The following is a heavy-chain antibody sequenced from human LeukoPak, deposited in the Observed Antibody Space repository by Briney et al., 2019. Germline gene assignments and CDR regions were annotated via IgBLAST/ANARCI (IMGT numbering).Heavy chain of an antibody. J-gene: IGHJ5*02. D-gene: IGHD2-15*01. V-gene: IGHV4-39*07. CDR3: ARGHCSGGSCQGSWFDP. Sequence: ASETLSLTCTVSGGSISSSTNFWGWIRQPPGKGLEWIGSIDYSGSTYYNPSLKSRVTISVDTSKNQFSLKLSSVTAADTAVYYCARGHCSGGSCQGSWFDPWGQGTLVTVSS. CDR1: GGSISSSTNF. CDR2: IDYSGST.